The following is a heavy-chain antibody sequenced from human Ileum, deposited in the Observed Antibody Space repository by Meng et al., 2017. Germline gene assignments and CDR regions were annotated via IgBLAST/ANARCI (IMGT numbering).Heavy chain of an antibody. CDR2: TYYNGSP. Sequence: QVQLQESGPGLVKPSQTLSLTCSVSGGSFSSDNYYWTWIRQTPGKGLEWIGLTYYNGSPFYNPSLRSRVTISVDTSKDQFPLKLTSVTAADTAVYYCARERRHYYGSGSFDYWGQGILVTVSS. V-gene: IGHV4-30-4*01. D-gene: IGHD3-10*01. CDR1: GGSFSSDNYY. CDR3: ARERRHYYGSGSFDY. J-gene: IGHJ4*02.